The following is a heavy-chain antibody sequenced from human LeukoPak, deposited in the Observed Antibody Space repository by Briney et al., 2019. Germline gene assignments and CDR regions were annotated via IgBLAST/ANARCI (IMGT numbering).Heavy chain of an antibody. Sequence: PSETLSLTCTISGGSVSDYYWSWIRQSPGKGLEWIGYIYYTGSTGYNPSLKSRVTISADTSKNQFSLKLSSVTAADTAVYYCARGSDGDFDYWGQGTLVTVSS. V-gene: IGHV4-59*02. D-gene: IGHD7-27*01. CDR3: ARGSDGDFDY. CDR1: GGSVSDYY. CDR2: IYYTGST. J-gene: IGHJ4*02.